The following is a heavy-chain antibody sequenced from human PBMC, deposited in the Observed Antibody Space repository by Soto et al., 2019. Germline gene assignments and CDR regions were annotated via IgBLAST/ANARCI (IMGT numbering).Heavy chain of an antibody. D-gene: IGHD1-26*01. CDR2: IYYSGST. V-gene: IGHV4-39*01. J-gene: IGHJ6*02. CDR1: GGSISSSSYY. CDR3: ARRTRGKGNYYYYGMDV. Sequence: QLQLQESGPGLVKPSETLSLTCTVSGGSISSSSYYWGWIRQPPGKGLEWIGSIYYSGSTYYNPSLKSRVTISLDTSKNQFALKLSAVTAADTAVYYCARRTRGKGNYYYYGMDVCGQGTTVTVS.